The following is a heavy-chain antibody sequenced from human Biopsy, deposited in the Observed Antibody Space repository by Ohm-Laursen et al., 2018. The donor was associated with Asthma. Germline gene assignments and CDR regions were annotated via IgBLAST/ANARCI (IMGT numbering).Heavy chain of an antibody. CDR1: GVALSGYT. CDR3: AAGRTSLQGESLI. D-gene: IGHD2/OR15-2a*01. J-gene: IGHJ4*01. Sequence: ASVKVSCKTSGVALSGYTFEWVRQARGLGLEWIAWIVFASGATNYAQNFQDRLTVTRDMSAGSVSMELRGLSSTDTAVYYCAAGRTSLQGESLIWGQGTLASVSS. CDR2: IVFASGAT. V-gene: IGHV1-58*01.